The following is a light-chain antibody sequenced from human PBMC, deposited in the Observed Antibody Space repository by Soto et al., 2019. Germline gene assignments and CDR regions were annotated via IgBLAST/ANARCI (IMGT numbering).Light chain of an antibody. Sequence: EIVLTQSPGTLSLSPGERATLSGRAIQSVISSYLACYQQKPGQAPRLLIYGASSRATGIPDRFSGSGSGTDFTLTISSLQPDDFATYYCQHYNSYSEAFGQGTKVDIK. V-gene: IGKV3-20*01. CDR3: QHYNSYSEA. CDR2: GAS. CDR1: QSVISSY. J-gene: IGKJ1*01.